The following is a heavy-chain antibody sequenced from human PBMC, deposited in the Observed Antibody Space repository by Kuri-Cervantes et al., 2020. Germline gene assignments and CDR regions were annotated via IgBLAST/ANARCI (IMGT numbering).Heavy chain of an antibody. D-gene: IGHD2-2*02. CDR3: ANGHDTNCYNN. J-gene: IGHJ4*02. Sequence: GESLKISCAASGFTFSSYSMNWVRQAPGKGLEWVSSISSSSSYIYYADSVKGRFTTSRDNAKNSLYLQMNSLRAEDTAVYYCANGHDTNCYNNWGQGTLVTVSS. CDR1: GFTFSSYS. CDR2: ISSSSSYI. V-gene: IGHV3-21*04.